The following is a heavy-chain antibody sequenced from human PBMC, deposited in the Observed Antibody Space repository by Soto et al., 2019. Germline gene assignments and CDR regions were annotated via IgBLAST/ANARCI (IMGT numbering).Heavy chain of an antibody. CDR1: GGTFSSYA. Sequence: QVQLVQSGAEVKKPGSSVKVSCKASGGTFSSYAISWVRQAPGQGLEWMGGIIPIFGTANYAQKFQGRVTITADESTSTAYMELSSLRSEDTAVYYCARDPRGYYYSYGDDDAFDIWGQGTMVTVSS. CDR2: IIPIFGTA. V-gene: IGHV1-69*01. CDR3: ARDPRGYYYSYGDDDAFDI. J-gene: IGHJ3*02. D-gene: IGHD3-22*01.